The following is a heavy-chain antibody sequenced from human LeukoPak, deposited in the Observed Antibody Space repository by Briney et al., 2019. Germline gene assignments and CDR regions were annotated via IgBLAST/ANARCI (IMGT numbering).Heavy chain of an antibody. CDR1: GGSFRGYY. CDR2: INHSGST. Sequence: SETLSLTCAVYGGSFRGYYWSWIRQPPGKGLEWIGEINHSGSTNYNPSLKSRVTISVDTSKNQFSLKLSSVTAADTAVYYCARGYYYEPWGQGTLVTVSS. CDR3: ARGYYYEP. J-gene: IGHJ4*02. D-gene: IGHD3-22*01. V-gene: IGHV4-34*01.